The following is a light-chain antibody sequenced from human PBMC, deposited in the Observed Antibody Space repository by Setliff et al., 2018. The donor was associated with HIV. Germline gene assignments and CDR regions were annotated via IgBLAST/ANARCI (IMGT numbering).Light chain of an antibody. Sequence: QLVLTQPPSASASLGTSVTLTCTLSSGYSDYNVDWYQQRPGKGPRFVMRVGTGGIVGSKGEGIPDRFSVLGSGLNRYLIIKNIQEEDESDYHCGADHGSGSKFFVVFGGGTKVTVL. V-gene: IGLV9-49*03. J-gene: IGLJ2*01. CDR1: SGYSDYN. CDR2: VGTGGIVG. CDR3: GADHGSGSKFFVV.